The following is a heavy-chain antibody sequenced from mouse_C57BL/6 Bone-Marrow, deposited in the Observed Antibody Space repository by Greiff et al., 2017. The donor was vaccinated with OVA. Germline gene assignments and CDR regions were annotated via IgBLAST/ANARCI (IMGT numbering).Heavy chain of an antibody. J-gene: IGHJ4*01. CDR2: IHPNSGST. V-gene: IGHV1-64*01. CDR3: ARFYYYGYAMDY. D-gene: IGHD1-1*01. CDR1: GYTFTSYW. Sequence: QVQLKQPGAELVKPGASVTLSCKASGYTFTSYWMHWVKQRPGQGLEWIGMIHPNSGSTNYNEKFTSKATLTVDTSSITAYMQLSSLTSEDSEVYDCARFYYYGYAMDYWGQGTSVTVSS.